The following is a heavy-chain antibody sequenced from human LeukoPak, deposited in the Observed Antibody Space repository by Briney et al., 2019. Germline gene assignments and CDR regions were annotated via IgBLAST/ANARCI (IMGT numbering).Heavy chain of an antibody. J-gene: IGHJ4*02. D-gene: IGHD6-19*01. Sequence: AQLKASAKVSGNTLTELSMHWVGQAPGKGLEWLGGFDPEDGETIYAQKFQGRVTMTEDTSTDTAYMELSSLRSEDTAVYYCATAAGIAVAGTDYWGQGTLVTVSS. CDR3: ATAAGIAVAGTDY. CDR1: GNTLTELS. CDR2: FDPEDGET. V-gene: IGHV1-24*01.